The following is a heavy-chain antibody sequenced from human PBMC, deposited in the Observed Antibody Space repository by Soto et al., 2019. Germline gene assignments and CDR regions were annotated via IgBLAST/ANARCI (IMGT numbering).Heavy chain of an antibody. J-gene: IGHJ6*02. V-gene: IGHV3-33*01. Sequence: GGSLRLSCAASGFTFSSYGMHWVRQAPGKGLEWVAVIWYDGSNKYYADSVKGRFTLSRDNSKNTLYLQMNSLRAEDTAVYYCARGAWVNKWDYYYGMDVWGQGTTVTVSS. CDR3: ARGAWVNKWDYYYGMDV. CDR1: GFTFSSYG. CDR2: IWYDGSNK. D-gene: IGHD2-8*01.